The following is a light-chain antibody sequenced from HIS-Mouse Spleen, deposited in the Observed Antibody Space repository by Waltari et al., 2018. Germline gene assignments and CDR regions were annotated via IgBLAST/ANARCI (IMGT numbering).Light chain of an antibody. CDR1: STDVGGYNY. Sequence: QSALTQPASVSGSPGQSITISCTGTSTDVGGYNYFSWYQQHPAKAPNLMIYEVSNRPSGVSNRFSGSKSGNTASLTISGLQAEDEADYYCSSYTSSSTLDVFGGGTKLTVL. J-gene: IGLJ3*02. V-gene: IGLV2-14*01. CDR3: SSYTSSSTLDV. CDR2: EVS.